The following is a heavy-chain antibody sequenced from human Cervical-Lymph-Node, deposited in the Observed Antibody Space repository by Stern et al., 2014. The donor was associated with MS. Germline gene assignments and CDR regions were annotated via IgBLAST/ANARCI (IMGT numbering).Heavy chain of an antibody. CDR3: ARWDRVMVRPNFYYYGMDV. V-gene: IGHV4-59*01. J-gene: IGHJ6*02. CDR2: LYYSGST. CDR1: GDSISSYY. D-gene: IGHD5-18*01. Sequence: QVQLQESGPGLVKPSETLSLTCTISGDSISSYYWNWIRQSPGKGLELIGYLYYSGSTNYNPSLKSRVTISVDMSKNQFSLQLTSVTAADTAVYFCARWDRVMVRPNFYYYGMDVWGQGTTVIVSS.